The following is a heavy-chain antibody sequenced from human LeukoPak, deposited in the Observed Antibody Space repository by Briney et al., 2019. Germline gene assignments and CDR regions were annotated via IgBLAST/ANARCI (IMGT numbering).Heavy chain of an antibody. V-gene: IGHV3-7*01. CDR1: GGSISSSSYY. D-gene: IGHD2-2*01. J-gene: IGHJ4*02. Sequence: ETLSLTCTVSGGSISSSSYYWGWIRQAPGKGLEWVANIKQDGSEKYYVDSVKGRFTISRDNAKNSLYLQMNSLRAEDTAVYYCARVREDIVVVPAVSSLDYWGQRTLVTVSS. CDR2: IKQDGSEK. CDR3: ARVREDIVVVPAVSSLDY.